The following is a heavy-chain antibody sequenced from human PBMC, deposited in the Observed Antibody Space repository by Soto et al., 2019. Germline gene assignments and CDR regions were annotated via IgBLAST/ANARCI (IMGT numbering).Heavy chain of an antibody. D-gene: IGHD1-1*01. CDR3: ARVATTGTTSRYYAMDV. CDR2: ISSSSSYI. V-gene: IGHV3-21*01. CDR1: GFTFSSYS. Sequence: EVQLVESGGGLVKPGGSLRLSCAASGFTFSSYSMNWVRQAPGKGLEWVSSISSSSSYIYYADSVKGRFTISRDNAKNSLYLKMNSLRAEDTAMYYCARVATTGTTSRYYAMDVWGQGTTVTVSS. J-gene: IGHJ6*02.